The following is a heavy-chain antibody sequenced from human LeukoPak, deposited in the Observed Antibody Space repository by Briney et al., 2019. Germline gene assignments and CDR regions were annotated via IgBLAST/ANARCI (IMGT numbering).Heavy chain of an antibody. D-gene: IGHD6-6*01. CDR3: ARCAQYSSSSCYYYYMDV. V-gene: IGHV1-3*03. CDR2: INAGNGNT. CDR1: GYTFTSYA. J-gene: IGHJ6*03. Sequence: ASVKVSCKASGYTFTSYAIHWVRQAPGQRLEWMGWINAGNGNTKYSQEFQGRVTITRDTSASTAYMELSSLRSEDTAVYYCARCAQYSSSSCYYYYMDVWGKGTTVTVSS.